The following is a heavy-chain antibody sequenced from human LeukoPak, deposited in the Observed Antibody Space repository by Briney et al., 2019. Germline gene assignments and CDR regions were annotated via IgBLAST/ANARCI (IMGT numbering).Heavy chain of an antibody. D-gene: IGHD6-19*01. CDR2: INTDGTVT. J-gene: IGHJ4*02. CDR3: ATKQWLAPPPDS. Sequence: GGTLRLSSAASGFTLSKYWMLGVRQAPGKGLESVSRINTDGTVTTYADSVKGRFTVSRDNADNTMFLQMNSVTDEDTAVYYCATKQWLAPPPDSWGQGTPVTVSS. V-gene: IGHV3-74*01. CDR1: GFTLSKYW.